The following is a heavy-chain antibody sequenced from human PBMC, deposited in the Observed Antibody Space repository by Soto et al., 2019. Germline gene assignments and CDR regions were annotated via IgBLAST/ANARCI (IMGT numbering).Heavy chain of an antibody. V-gene: IGHV4-59*01. CDR1: GGSMSEYF. J-gene: IGHJ4*02. D-gene: IGHD3-10*01. CDR2: IYYLGST. CDR3: ARDGYDGSGSPYPAY. Sequence: SETLSFTCSVSGGSMSEYFWSWIRQSPGKGLEWIGYIYYLGSTDYTPSLKSRVTISVDTSKRQFSLRLTSVTAADTAVYYCARDGYDGSGSPYPAYWGPGTQVTVSS.